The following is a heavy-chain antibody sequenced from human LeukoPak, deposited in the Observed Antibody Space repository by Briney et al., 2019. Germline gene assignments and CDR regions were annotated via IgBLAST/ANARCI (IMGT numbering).Heavy chain of an antibody. CDR1: GFTFRSIA. D-gene: IGHD5-18*01. Sequence: GRSLRLSCAASGFTFRSIAMHWVRQAPGKGLEWVAVISYDGSNKYYADSMKGRFTISRDNSKNTLYLQMNSLRAEDTAVYYCARDLDTAMVSNYGMDVWGQGTTVTVSS. J-gene: IGHJ6*02. CDR2: ISYDGSNK. V-gene: IGHV3-30-3*01. CDR3: ARDLDTAMVSNYGMDV.